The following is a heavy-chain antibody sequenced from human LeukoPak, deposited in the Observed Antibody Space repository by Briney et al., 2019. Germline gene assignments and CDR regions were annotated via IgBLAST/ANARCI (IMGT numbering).Heavy chain of an antibody. CDR2: ISGSSGTI. V-gene: IGHV3-48*01. J-gene: IGHJ5*01. Sequence: GGSLRLSCAASGFTFSSYSMNWVRQAPGKGLEWVSYISGSSGTIYYADSVKGRFTISRDNAKNSLYLQMNTLRADDTATYYCAKPISEGLAVTADWFHPWGQGTLVVVSS. CDR3: AKPISEGLAVTADWFHP. CDR1: GFTFSSYS. D-gene: IGHD6-19*01.